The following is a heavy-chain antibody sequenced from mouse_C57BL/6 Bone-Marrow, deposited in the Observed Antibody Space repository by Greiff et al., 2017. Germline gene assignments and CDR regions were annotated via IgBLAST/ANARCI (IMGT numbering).Heavy chain of an antibody. J-gene: IGHJ1*03. CDR1: GYTFTGYW. CDR2: ILTGSGST. CDR3: ARSRYFDV. Sequence: QVQLQQSGAELMKPGASVKLSCKATGYTFTGYWIEWVKQRPGHGLEWIGEILTGSGSTNYNEKFKGKAKFTADTSSNTAYMQLSSLPTEDSAIYYWARSRYFDVWGTGTTVTVSS. V-gene: IGHV1-9*01.